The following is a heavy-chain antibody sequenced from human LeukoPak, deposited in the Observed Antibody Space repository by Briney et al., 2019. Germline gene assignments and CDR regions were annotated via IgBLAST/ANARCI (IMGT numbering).Heavy chain of an antibody. CDR1: GFTFSSYW. CDR2: IKQDGSEK. J-gene: IGHJ4*02. Sequence: PGGSLRLSCAASGFTFSSYWMSWVRQAPGKGLEWVANIKQDGSEKYYVDSVKSRFTISRDNAKNSLYLQMNSLRAEDTAVYYCARRYCSSTSCSLDYWGQGTLVTVSS. D-gene: IGHD2-2*01. V-gene: IGHV3-7*01. CDR3: ARRYCSSTSCSLDY.